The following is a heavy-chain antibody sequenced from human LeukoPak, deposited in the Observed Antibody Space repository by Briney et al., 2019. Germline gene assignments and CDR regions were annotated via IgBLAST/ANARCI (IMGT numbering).Heavy chain of an antibody. V-gene: IGHV3-11*04. CDR2: ISSRGTTI. Sequence: GGSLRLSCAASGFSFSDYYVSWIRQAPGKGLECVSYISSRGTTIYYADSVKGRFTISRDNARNSLYLQMNSLRAEDTAVYYCAIPPLSGTGSSRPLAGMDVWGQGTTVTVSS. J-gene: IGHJ6*02. D-gene: IGHD3-10*01. CDR3: AIPPLSGTGSSRPLAGMDV. CDR1: GFSFSDYY.